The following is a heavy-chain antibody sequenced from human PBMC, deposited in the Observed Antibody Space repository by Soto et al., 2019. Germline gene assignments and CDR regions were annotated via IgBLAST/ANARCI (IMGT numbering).Heavy chain of an antibody. CDR3: ARNHGPKTPENWLDT. Sequence: ASVKVSCKASRYTFTGYYMHWGRQAPGQGLEWMGWINPYSGDTNYAQKFQGRVTMTTDTSTTTAYMEMRSLRSDDTAVYYCARNHGPKTPENWLDTCGQGTLVTVSS. CDR2: INPYSGDT. V-gene: IGHV1-2*02. J-gene: IGHJ5*02. D-gene: IGHD2-2*01. CDR1: RYTFTGYY.